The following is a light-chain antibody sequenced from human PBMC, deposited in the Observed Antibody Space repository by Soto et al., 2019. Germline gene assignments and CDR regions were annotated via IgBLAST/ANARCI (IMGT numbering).Light chain of an antibody. V-gene: IGKV3-15*01. Sequence: IVMTQSPATLSVSPGERATLSCRASQSVSSNLAWYQQKPGQAPRLLIYGASTRATGIPARFSGSGSGTEFTLTISSLQSEDFAVYYCQQYNNWPDAFGQGTKVEIK. J-gene: IGKJ1*01. CDR2: GAS. CDR3: QQYNNWPDA. CDR1: QSVSSN.